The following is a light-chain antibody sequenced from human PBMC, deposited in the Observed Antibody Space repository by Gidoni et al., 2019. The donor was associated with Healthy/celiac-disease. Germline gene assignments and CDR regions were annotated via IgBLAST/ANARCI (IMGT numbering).Light chain of an antibody. CDR2: WAS. CDR3: QQYYSTPVT. V-gene: IGKV4-1*01. CDR1: QSVLYSSNNKNY. Sequence: VSLGERATINCKSSQSVLYSSNNKNYLAWYQQKPGQPPKLLIYWASTRESGVPDRFSGSGSGTDFTLTISSLQAEDVAVYYCQQYYSTPVTCGPGTKVDIK. J-gene: IGKJ3*01.